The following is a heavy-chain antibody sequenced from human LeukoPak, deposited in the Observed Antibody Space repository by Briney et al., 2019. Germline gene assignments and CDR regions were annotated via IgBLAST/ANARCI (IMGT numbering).Heavy chain of an antibody. CDR2: VSQSGNT. V-gene: IGHV4-39*01. CDR1: GDSISSSDHY. D-gene: IGHD3-10*01. Sequence: SETLSLTCTLSGDSISSSDHYWVWIRQSPGKGLEWIGSVSQSGNTYYKSSLKSRVTVSIDTSKNEFSLILTSVTAADTAEYYCARHSYYSASAFWDIDLWGRGTLVIVSP. J-gene: IGHJ2*01. CDR3: ARHSYYSASAFWDIDL.